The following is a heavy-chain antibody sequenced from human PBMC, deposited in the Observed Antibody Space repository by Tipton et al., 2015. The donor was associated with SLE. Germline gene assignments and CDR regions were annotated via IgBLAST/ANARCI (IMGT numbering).Heavy chain of an antibody. CDR2: ISDNGRTQ. Sequence: SLRLSCRGSGFFFNNYGMNWVRQAPGKGLEWVSYISDNGRTQYYAEAVEGRFTISRENARNSVFLQMDSLTVGDTGVYYCARMSDSWYILDVWGQGTRVAVSP. V-gene: IGHV3-48*03. CDR3: ARMSDSWYILDV. D-gene: IGHD1-14*01. CDR1: GFFFNNYG. J-gene: IGHJ3*01.